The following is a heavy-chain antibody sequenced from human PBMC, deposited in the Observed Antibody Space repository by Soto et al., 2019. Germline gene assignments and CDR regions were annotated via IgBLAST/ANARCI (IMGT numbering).Heavy chain of an antibody. D-gene: IGHD2-8*01. V-gene: IGHV3-48*03. CDR3: ASAATYCTNGVCFGIAAAGLDD. CDR2: ISSSGSTI. J-gene: IGHJ4*02. CDR1: GFTFSSYN. Sequence: XGSLRRTFAASGFTFSSYNMNWVRQAPGKGLEWVSYISSSGSTIYYADSVKGRFTISRDNAKNSLYLQMNSLRAEDTAVYYCASAATYCTNGVCFGIAAAGLDDWGQGTLVTVSS.